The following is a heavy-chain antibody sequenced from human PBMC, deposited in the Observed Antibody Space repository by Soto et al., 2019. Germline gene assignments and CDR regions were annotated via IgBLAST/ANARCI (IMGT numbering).Heavy chain of an antibody. Sequence: GGPLRLSCAASGFTVSSYAMHWVRQAPGQGLEWMGVVKYYGSNKYYSDSVRGRFTISRDNSQDTLYLQMNSLRVEDTAMYYCASSPAVQCSSGRCYLTTGYFPPWGKDTMVSISS. D-gene: IGHD3-22*01. CDR3: ASSPAVQCSSGRCYLTTGYFPP. V-gene: IGHV3-30-3*01. J-gene: IGHJ1*01. CDR2: VKYYGSNK. CDR1: GFTVSSYA.